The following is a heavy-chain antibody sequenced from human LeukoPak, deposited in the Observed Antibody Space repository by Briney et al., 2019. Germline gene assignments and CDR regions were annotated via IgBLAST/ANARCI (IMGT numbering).Heavy chain of an antibody. J-gene: IGHJ4*02. CDR1: GFTFSSYS. D-gene: IGHD3-22*01. CDR3: ARDDTISGYYQFFDY. CDR2: ISSSSSYI. Sequence: PGGSLRLSYAASGFTFSSYSMNWVRQAPGKGLEWVSSISSSSSYIYYADSVKGRFTISRDNAKNSLYLQMNSLRAEDTAVYYCARDDTISGYYQFFDYWGQGTLVTVSS. V-gene: IGHV3-21*01.